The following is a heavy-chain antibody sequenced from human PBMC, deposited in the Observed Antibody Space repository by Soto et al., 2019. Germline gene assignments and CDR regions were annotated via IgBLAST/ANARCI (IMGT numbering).Heavy chain of an antibody. CDR1: GFNFDDYA. D-gene: IGHD3-22*01. Sequence: LRLSCVASGFNFDDYAMHWVRQPPGKGLEWVSGINWNSDTVGYADSVKGRFTVSRDNAKGSLLLQMSSLGPEDTAVYFCAMSNSNDLYYHFESWGQGTPVTVSS. J-gene: IGHJ4*02. CDR2: INWNSDTV. CDR3: AMSNSNDLYYHFES. V-gene: IGHV3-9*01.